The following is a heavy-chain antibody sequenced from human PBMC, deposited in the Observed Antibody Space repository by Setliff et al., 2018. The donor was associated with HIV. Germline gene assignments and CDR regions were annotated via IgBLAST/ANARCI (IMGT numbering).Heavy chain of an antibody. J-gene: IGHJ4*02. CDR3: ARVYPRLRSYYFDY. V-gene: IGHV3-21*04. Sequence: GGSLRLSCAASGFTFSSYAMSWVRQAPGKGLEWVSTISGGTGYTYYADSVKGRFTISRDNAKNSLFLQANSLRAEDTAVYYCARVYPRLRSYYFDYWGQGTLVTVSS. CDR1: GFTFSSYA. CDR2: ISGGTGYT. D-gene: IGHD3-16*01.